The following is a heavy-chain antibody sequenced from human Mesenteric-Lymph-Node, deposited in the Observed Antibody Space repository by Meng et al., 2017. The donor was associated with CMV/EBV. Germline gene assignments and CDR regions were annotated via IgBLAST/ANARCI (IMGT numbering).Heavy chain of an antibody. CDR2: IYSGGST. CDR1: GFTVSSNY. CDR3: ARERTRYDILTGYSTLYGMDV. D-gene: IGHD3-9*01. J-gene: IGHJ6*02. Sequence: GGSLRLSCAASGFTVSSNYMSWVRQAPGKGLEWVSVIYSGGSTYYADSVKGRFTISRDNSKNTLYLQMTSLRAEDTAVYYCARERTRYDILTGYSTLYGMDVWGQGTTVTVSS. V-gene: IGHV3-53*01.